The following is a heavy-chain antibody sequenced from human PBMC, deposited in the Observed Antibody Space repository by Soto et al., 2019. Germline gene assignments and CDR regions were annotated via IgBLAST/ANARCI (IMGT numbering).Heavy chain of an antibody. V-gene: IGHV3-9*01. J-gene: IGHJ4*02. CDR2: INWKSDI. CDR1: GFTFDDKA. D-gene: IGHD2-15*01. Sequence: SLRPSCAVSGFTFDDKAMHWVRQAPEKGLEWVSGINWKSDIGYADSVKGRFTIPRDNAENSLYLQMNSLRAEDTAFYYCALSPPRAARMTFIYWGQGIQVTVSS. CDR3: ALSPPRAARMTFIY.